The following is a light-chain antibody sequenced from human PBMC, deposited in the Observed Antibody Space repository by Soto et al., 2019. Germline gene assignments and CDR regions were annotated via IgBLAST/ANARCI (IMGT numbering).Light chain of an antibody. J-gene: IGKJ1*01. Sequence: EIVLTQSPATLSLSPGERATLSCRASQSVSSYLAWYQQKPGQAPRLLIYDASNRATGIPARFSGSGSGTASTLTINSLEPAEFSVYYCQQRSNRPRTFGQGPKVEIK. CDR3: QQRSNRPRT. CDR2: DAS. CDR1: QSVSSY. V-gene: IGKV3-11*01.